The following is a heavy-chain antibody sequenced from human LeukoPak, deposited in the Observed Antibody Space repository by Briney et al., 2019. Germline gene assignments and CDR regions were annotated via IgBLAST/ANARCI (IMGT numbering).Heavy chain of an antibody. CDR1: GASISSTTYY. CDR2: IYYSGST. D-gene: IGHD3-9*01. J-gene: IGHJ4*02. Sequence: SETLSLTCTVSGASISSTTYYWGWIRQPPRKGLEWIASIYYSGSTYYKSSLKSRVTVSVGTSKNQFSLKLSSVTAADTAVYYCARRPLRYFREAIDYWGQGTLVTVSS. CDR3: ARRPLRYFREAIDY. V-gene: IGHV4-39*01.